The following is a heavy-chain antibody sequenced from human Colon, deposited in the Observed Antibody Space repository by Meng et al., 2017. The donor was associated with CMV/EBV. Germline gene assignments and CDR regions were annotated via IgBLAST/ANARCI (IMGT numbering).Heavy chain of an antibody. CDR3: ARDLWELVGEEYYYYGMDV. CDR2: IYSGGTT. V-gene: IGHV3-53*01. CDR1: GFTVSSHY. D-gene: IGHD1-26*01. Sequence: GGSLRLSCAASGFTVSSHYMTWVRQAPGKGLEWVSVIYSGGTTDYADSMKGRFTISRDNSKNTLYLQMSSLRAEDTAIYYCARDLWELVGEEYYYYGMDVWGQGTTVTVSS. J-gene: IGHJ6*02.